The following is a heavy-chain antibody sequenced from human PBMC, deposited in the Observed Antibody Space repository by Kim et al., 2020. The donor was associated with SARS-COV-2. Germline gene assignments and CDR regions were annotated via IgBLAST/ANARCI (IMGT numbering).Heavy chain of an antibody. CDR2: IYYSGST. D-gene: IGHD1-7*01. CDR3: ARSPGHITGTTGEQFDP. V-gene: IGHV4-31*03. CDR1: GGSISSGGYY. J-gene: IGHJ5*02. Sequence: SETLSLTCTVSGGSISSGGYYWSWIRQHPGKGLEWIGYIYYSGSTYYNPSLKSRVTISVDTSKNQFSLKLSSVTAADTAVYYCARSPGHITGTTGEQFDPWGQGTLVTVSS.